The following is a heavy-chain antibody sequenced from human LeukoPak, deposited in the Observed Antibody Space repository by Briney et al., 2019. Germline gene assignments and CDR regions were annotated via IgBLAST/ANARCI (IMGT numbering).Heavy chain of an antibody. Sequence: GGSLRLSCAASGFTFSSYWMSWVRQAPGKGLEWVANIKQDGSEKYYVDSVTGRFTISRDNAKNSLYLQMNSLRAEDTAVYYCARELYSSGWYGFDYWGQGTLVTVSS. CDR2: IKQDGSEK. CDR3: ARELYSSGWYGFDY. CDR1: GFTFSSYW. J-gene: IGHJ4*02. V-gene: IGHV3-7*01. D-gene: IGHD6-19*01.